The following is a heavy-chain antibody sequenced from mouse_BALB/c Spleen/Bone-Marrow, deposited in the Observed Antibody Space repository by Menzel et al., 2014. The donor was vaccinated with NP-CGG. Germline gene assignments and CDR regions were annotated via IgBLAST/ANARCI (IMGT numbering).Heavy chain of an antibody. V-gene: IGHV3-1*02. Sequence: VQLQQSGPDLVKPSQSLSLPCTVTGYSITSGYSWHWIRQFPGNKLEWMGYIHYSGSTNYNPSLKSRISITRDTSKNQFFLQLNSVTTEDTATYYCAREGAYYRYDYAMDYWGQGTSVTVSS. CDR1: GYSITSGYS. CDR2: IHYSGST. J-gene: IGHJ4*01. D-gene: IGHD2-14*01. CDR3: AREGAYYRYDYAMDY.